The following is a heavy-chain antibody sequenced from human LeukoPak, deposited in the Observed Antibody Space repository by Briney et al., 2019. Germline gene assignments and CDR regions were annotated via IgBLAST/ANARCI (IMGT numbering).Heavy chain of an antibody. CDR2: IYYSGST. CDR3: ARGVNSGYFDY. J-gene: IGHJ4*02. D-gene: IGHD1-26*01. CDR1: GGSISSYY. Sequence: PSETLSLTCTVSGGSISSYYWTWIRQPPGKGLEWIGYIYYSGSTNYNPSLKSRVTILVDTSKNQFSLKLTSVTAADTAVYYCARGVNSGYFDYCGQGTLVTVSS. V-gene: IGHV4-59*01.